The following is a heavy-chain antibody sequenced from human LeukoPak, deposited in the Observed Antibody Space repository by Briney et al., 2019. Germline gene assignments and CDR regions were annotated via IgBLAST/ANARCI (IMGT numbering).Heavy chain of an antibody. V-gene: IGHV4-59*08. CDR2: IYYSGST. Sequence: SETLSLTCTVSGGSISSYYWSWIRQPPGKGLEWIGYIYYSGSTNYNPSLKSRVTILVDTSKNQFSLKLSSVTAADTGVYYCARHLPDLGYCSSTSCYTEGYFDYWGQGTLVTVSS. CDR1: GGSISSYY. D-gene: IGHD2-2*02. CDR3: ARHLPDLGYCSSTSCYTEGYFDY. J-gene: IGHJ4*02.